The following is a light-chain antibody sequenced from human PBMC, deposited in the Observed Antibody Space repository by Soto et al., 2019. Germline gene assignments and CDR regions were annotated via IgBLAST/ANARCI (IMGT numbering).Light chain of an antibody. CDR1: SSNIGAGYD. CDR3: QSYDSSLSGFKV. CDR2: GNS. Sequence: QSVLTQPPSVSGAPGQRVTISCTGSSSNIGAGYDVHWYQQLPGTAPNLLIYGNSNRPSGVPDRFSGSKSGTSASLAITGLQAEDEADYYCQSYDSSLSGFKVFGGGTKLTVL. J-gene: IGLJ3*02. V-gene: IGLV1-40*01.